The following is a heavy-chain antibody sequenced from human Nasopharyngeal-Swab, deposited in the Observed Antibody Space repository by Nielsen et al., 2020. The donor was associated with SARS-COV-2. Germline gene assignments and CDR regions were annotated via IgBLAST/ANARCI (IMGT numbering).Heavy chain of an antibody. V-gene: IGHV1-69*10. D-gene: IGHD6-13*01. J-gene: IGHJ5*02. CDR2: IIPILGIA. CDR1: GGTFSSYA. CDR3: ARDRGYSSSWYGGNWFDP. Sequence: SVKVSCKASGGTFSSYAISWVRQAPGQGLEWMGGIIPILGIANYAQRFQGRVTITADKSTSTAYMELSSLRSEDTAVYYCARDRGYSSSWYGGNWFDPWGQGTLVTVSS.